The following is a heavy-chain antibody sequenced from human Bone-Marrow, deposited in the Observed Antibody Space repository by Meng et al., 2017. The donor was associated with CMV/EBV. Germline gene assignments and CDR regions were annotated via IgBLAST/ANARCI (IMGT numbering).Heavy chain of an antibody. CDR3: ARGAMVTRY. V-gene: IGHV4-30-4*08. J-gene: IGHJ4*02. CDR1: GGSISSGDYS. CDR2: IYYSGST. D-gene: IGHD5-18*01. Sequence: SETLSLTCTVSGGSISSGDYSWSWIRQPPGKGLEWIGYIYYSGSTYYNPSLTSRVTISVDTSKNQFSLKPSSVTAADTAVYYCARGAMVTRYWGQGTLVTVSS.